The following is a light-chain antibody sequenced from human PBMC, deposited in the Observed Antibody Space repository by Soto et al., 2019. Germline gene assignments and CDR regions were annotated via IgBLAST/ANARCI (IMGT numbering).Light chain of an antibody. Sequence: DIQMTQSASALSASVGDRVTITCRASQSISSWLAWYQQKPGKAPKLLIYDASSLESGVPSRFSGSGSGTDFTLTISSLQPEDFATYYCLQDYNYPITFGQGTRLEIK. J-gene: IGKJ5*01. CDR2: DAS. V-gene: IGKV1-5*01. CDR3: LQDYNYPIT. CDR1: QSISSW.